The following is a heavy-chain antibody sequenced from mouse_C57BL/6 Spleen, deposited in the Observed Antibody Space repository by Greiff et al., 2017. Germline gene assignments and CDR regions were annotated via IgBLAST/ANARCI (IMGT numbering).Heavy chain of an antibody. V-gene: IGHV5-17*01. CDR2: ISSGSSTI. Sequence: DVKLVESGGGLVKPGGSLKLSCAASGFTFSDYGMHWVRQAPEKGLEWVAYISSGSSTIYYADTVKGRFTISRDNAKNTLFLQMTSLRSEDTAMYYCATTVVERYFDVWGTGTTVTVSS. D-gene: IGHD1-1*01. CDR1: GFTFSDYG. CDR3: ATTVVERYFDV. J-gene: IGHJ1*03.